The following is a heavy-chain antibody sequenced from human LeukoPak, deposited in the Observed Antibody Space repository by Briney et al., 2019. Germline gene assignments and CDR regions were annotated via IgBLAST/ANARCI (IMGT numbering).Heavy chain of an antibody. CDR3: ARGFGTSLYDY. D-gene: IGHD2-8*01. CDR2: INSNSGAT. Sequence: ASVKVSCKTSGYTFTANYMHWVRQAPGQGLEWVGWINSNSGATSYAQKSQGRVTMTRDTSISTAYMELSRLTPDDTAVYYCARGFGTSLYDYWGQGTLVTVSS. J-gene: IGHJ4*02. CDR1: GYTFTANY. V-gene: IGHV1-2*02.